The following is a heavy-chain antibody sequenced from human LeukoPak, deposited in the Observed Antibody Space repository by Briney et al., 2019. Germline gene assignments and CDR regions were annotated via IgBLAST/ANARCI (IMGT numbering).Heavy chain of an antibody. V-gene: IGHV4-4*07. CDR2: IYSSGST. CDR3: ATEESGY. J-gene: IGHJ4*02. CDR1: GDSISSYY. D-gene: IGHD3-3*01. Sequence: KPSETLSLTCTVSGDSISSYYCTWIRQPARRGLEWIGRIYSSGSTSYNPSLKSRVTMSVDTSKNQFSLNLTSVTAADTAVYYCATEESGYWGQGTLVTVSS.